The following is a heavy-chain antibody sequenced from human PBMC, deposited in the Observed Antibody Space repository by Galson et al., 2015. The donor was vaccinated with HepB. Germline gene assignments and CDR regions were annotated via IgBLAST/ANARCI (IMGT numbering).Heavy chain of an antibody. V-gene: IGHV3-33*08. CDR2: IWFDGSNK. CDR1: GFSFSTHA. CDR3: ARDMSDQSSRDYVSRYYHYGLDV. J-gene: IGHJ6*02. Sequence: SLRLSCAASGFSFSTHAMHWVRQAPGKGLEWVALIWFDGSNKFYADSVKGRFTISRDNSKNTLYLQLNSLRAGDTAVYYCARDMSDQSSRDYVSRYYHYGLDVWGQGTTVTVSS. D-gene: IGHD3-16*01.